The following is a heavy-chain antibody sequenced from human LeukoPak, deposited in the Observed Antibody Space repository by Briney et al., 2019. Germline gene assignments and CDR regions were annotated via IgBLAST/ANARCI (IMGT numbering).Heavy chain of an antibody. Sequence: SQTLSLTCTVSGGSISSGGYYWSWIRQPPGKGLEWIGYIYYSGSTYYNPSLKSRVTISVDTSKNQFSLKLSSVTAADTAVYYCARELADTAMVPEYFDYWGQGTLVTVSS. D-gene: IGHD5-18*01. CDR2: IYYSGST. CDR3: ARELADTAMVPEYFDY. J-gene: IGHJ4*02. CDR1: GGSISSGGYY. V-gene: IGHV4-30-4*01.